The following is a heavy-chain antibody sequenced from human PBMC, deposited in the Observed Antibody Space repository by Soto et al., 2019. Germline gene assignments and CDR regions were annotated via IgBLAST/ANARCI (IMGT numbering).Heavy chain of an antibody. V-gene: IGHV3-21*01. J-gene: IGHJ4*02. CDR2: ISSSSSYI. D-gene: IGHD2-2*01. Sequence: GGSLRLSCAASGFTFSSYSMNWVRQAPGKGLEWVSSISSSSSYIYYADSVKGRFTISRDNAKNSLYLQMNSLRAEDTAVYYCARDRPSYCSSTSCYAPYDYWGQGTLVTVSS. CDR1: GFTFSSYS. CDR3: ARDRPSYCSSTSCYAPYDY.